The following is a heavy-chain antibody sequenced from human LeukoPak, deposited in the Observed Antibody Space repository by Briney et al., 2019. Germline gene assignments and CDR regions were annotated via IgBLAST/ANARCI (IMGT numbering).Heavy chain of an antibody. V-gene: IGHV3-30-3*01. CDR2: ISYDGSNK. CDR1: GFTFSSYA. Sequence: GRSLRLSCAASGFTFSSYAMHWVRQAPGKGLEWVAVISYDGSNKYYADSVKGRFTISRDNSKNTLYLQMNSLRAEDTAVYYCARELGGYDAYWGQGTLVTVSS. D-gene: IGHD5-12*01. J-gene: IGHJ4*02. CDR3: ARELGGYDAY.